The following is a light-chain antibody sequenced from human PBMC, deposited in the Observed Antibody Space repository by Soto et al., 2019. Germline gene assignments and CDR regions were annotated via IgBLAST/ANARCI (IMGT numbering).Light chain of an antibody. CDR2: YAS. CDR1: QDISNY. V-gene: IGKV1-33*01. CDR3: QQYDNLPHT. J-gene: IGKJ2*01. Sequence: DIQMTQSPSSLAASVGDRVTITCQASQDISNYLNWYQQKPGKAPKLLIYYASNLETGVPSRFSGSGSGTDFSFTIRSLQPEDIATYYCQQYDNLPHTFGQGTKLEIK.